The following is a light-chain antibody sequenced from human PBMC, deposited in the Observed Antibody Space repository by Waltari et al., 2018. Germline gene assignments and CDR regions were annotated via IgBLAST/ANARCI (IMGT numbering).Light chain of an antibody. CDR1: QSISSY. J-gene: IGKJ2*01. CDR2: AAS. CDR3: HHSYSTPMYT. Sequence: DIQMTQSPSSLSASVGDRVTITCRASQSISSYLNWYQQKPGKAPKLLIYAASSLQSGVPSRFSCSGSGTDFTLILSSLQPEDFATYSCHHSYSTPMYTFGQGTKLEI. V-gene: IGKV1-39*01.